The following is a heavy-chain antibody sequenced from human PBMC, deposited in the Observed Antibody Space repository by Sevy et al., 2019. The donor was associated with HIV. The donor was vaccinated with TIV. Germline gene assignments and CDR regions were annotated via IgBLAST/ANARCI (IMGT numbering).Heavy chain of an antibody. Sequence: GGSLRLSCAASGFTFSRYTMHWVRQAPGKGLEWVSSITSDVTYISYADALRGRFTISRDNAKNSLFLQMSSQRAEDTAVYFCAQDIATYSTGSYIRYFDYWGQGTLVTVSS. V-gene: IGHV3-21*06. CDR3: AQDIATYSTGSYIRYFDY. J-gene: IGHJ4*02. D-gene: IGHD6-19*01. CDR2: ITSDVTYI. CDR1: GFTFSRYT.